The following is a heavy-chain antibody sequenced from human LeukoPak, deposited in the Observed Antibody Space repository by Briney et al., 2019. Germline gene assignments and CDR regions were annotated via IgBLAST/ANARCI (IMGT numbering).Heavy chain of an antibody. J-gene: IGHJ4*02. D-gene: IGHD3-3*01. CDR3: ARVNYDFWSGYYWTYYFDY. Sequence: SETLSLTCTVSGGSSSSYYWSWIRQPPGKGLEWIGYIYYSGSTNYNPSLKSRVTISVDTSKNQFSLKLSSVTAADTAVYYCARVNYDFWSGYYWTYYFDYWGQGTLVTVSS. CDR2: IYYSGST. V-gene: IGHV4-59*01. CDR1: GGSSSSYY.